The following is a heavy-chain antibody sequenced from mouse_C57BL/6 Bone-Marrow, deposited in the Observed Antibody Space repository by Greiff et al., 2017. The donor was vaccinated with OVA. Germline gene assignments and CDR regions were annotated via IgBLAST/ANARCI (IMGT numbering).Heavy chain of an antibody. V-gene: IGHV1-18*01. CDR3: ARSRPYGSSYGYFDY. D-gene: IGHD1-1*01. Sequence: EVQLQQSGPELVKPGASVKIPCKASGYTFTDYNMDWVKQSHGKSLEWIGDINPNNGGTIYNQKFKGKATLTVDKSSSTAYMELRSLTSEDTAVYYCARSRPYGSSYGYFDYWGQGTTLTVSS. CDR1: GYTFTDYN. J-gene: IGHJ2*01. CDR2: INPNNGGT.